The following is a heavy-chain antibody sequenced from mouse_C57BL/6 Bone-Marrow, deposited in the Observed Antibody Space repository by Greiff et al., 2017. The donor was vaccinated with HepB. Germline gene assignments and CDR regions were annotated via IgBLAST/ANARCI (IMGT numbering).Heavy chain of an antibody. Sequence: VQGVESGPGLVAPSQSLSITCTVSGFSLTSYAISWVRQPPGKGLEWLGVIWTGGGTNYNSALKSRLSISKDNSKSQVFLKMNSLQTDDTARYYCARIEGYSNYPYAMDYWGQGTSVTVSS. CDR3: ARIEGYSNYPYAMDY. D-gene: IGHD2-5*01. J-gene: IGHJ4*01. CDR2: IWTGGGT. CDR1: GFSLTSYA. V-gene: IGHV2-9-1*01.